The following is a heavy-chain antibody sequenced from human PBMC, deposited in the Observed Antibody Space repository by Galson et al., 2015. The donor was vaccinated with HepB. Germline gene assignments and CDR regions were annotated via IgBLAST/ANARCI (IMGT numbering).Heavy chain of an antibody. CDR3: ARTPRPRSPTTVTPRFYFDY. Sequence: TLSLTCTVSGGSISSGGYYWSWIRQHPGKGLEWIGYIYYSGSTYYNPSLKSRVTISVDTSKNQFSLKLSSVTAADTAVYYCARTPRPRSPTTVTPRFYFDYWGQGTLVTVSS. J-gene: IGHJ4*02. CDR1: GGSISSGGYY. CDR2: IYYSGST. V-gene: IGHV4-31*03. D-gene: IGHD4-17*01.